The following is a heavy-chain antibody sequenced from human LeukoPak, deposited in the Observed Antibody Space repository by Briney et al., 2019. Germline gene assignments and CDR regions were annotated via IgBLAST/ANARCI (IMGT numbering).Heavy chain of an antibody. CDR2: IRYDGSNK. Sequence: TGGSLRLSCAASGFTFSSYGMHWVRQAPGKGLEWVAFIRYDGSNKYYADSVKGRFTISRDNSKNTLYLQMNSLRAEDTAVYYCAKDQGRGSGWYVKGGFDYWGQGTLVTVSS. V-gene: IGHV3-30*02. J-gene: IGHJ4*02. CDR1: GFTFSSYG. D-gene: IGHD6-19*01. CDR3: AKDQGRGSGWYVKGGFDY.